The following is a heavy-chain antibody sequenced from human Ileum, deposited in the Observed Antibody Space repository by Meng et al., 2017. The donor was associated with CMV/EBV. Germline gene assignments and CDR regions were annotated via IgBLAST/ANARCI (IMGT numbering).Heavy chain of an antibody. V-gene: IGHV3-11*01. D-gene: IGHD5-24*01. CDR2: ISISGRTT. CDR3: ARAWRWPRVVFDF. CDR1: CFNFSNYC. J-gene: IGHJ4*02. Sequence: CDAACFNFSNYCVAWIRQIAGKGLGWLSYISISGRTTYYADSVKSRFTISKDNAKTSLYLEVSSLRAEDTAVYLCARAWRWPRVVFDFCGQGTLVTVSS.